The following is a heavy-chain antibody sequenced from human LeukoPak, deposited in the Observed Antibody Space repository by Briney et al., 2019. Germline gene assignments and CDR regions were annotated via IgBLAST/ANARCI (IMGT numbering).Heavy chain of an antibody. CDR1: GFTFSSYE. D-gene: IGHD2-21*01. Sequence: GGSLRLSCAASGFTFSSYEMNWVRQAPGKGLEWVSYISGSGSTIYYADSVKGRFTISRDNSKNTLYLQMNSLRAEDTAVYYCTIRIYSGAFDIWGQGTMVTVSS. J-gene: IGHJ3*02. CDR3: TIRIYSGAFDI. CDR2: ISGSGSTI. V-gene: IGHV3-48*03.